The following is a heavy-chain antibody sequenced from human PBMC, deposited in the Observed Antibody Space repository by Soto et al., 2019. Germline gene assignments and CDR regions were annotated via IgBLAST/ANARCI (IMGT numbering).Heavy chain of an antibody. V-gene: IGHV3-53*01. Sequence: EVQLVESGGGLIQPGGSPRLSCAASGFTVSRDYMSWVRQAPGKGLEWVSVIYTGGSTYYADSVKGRFTFSRDNSKNTLYLQMNSLRAEDTAVYYCARAYGGNPALFDPWGQGTLVTVSS. D-gene: IGHD4-17*01. CDR3: ARAYGGNPALFDP. CDR2: IYTGGST. CDR1: GFTVSRDY. J-gene: IGHJ5*02.